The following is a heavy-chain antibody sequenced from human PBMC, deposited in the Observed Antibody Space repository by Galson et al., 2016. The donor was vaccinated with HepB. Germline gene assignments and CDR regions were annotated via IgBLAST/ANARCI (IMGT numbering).Heavy chain of an antibody. J-gene: IGHJ4*02. D-gene: IGHD1-26*01. V-gene: IGHV1-18*01. CDR3: VAHSGTNSWGRKALDY. CDR2: IGAYNGNT. Sequence: SVKVSCKAYGNYFTTYGFTWVRQAPGQGLEWMGWIGAYNGNTHSAQKFQDRVTLTRNTFTTTVYLELRSLRLDDTAVYYCVAHSGTNSWGRKALDYWGQGTLITVSS. CDR1: GNYFTTYG.